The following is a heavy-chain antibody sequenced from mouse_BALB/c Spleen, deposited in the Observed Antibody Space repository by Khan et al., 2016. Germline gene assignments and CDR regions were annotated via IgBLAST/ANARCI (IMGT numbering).Heavy chain of an antibody. V-gene: IGHV2-2*02. CDR2: IWSGGST. CDR3: ARSYYYGSSYVLGRYTMDY. J-gene: IGHJ4*01. D-gene: IGHD1-1*01. Sequence: QVQLKESGPGLVQPSQSLSITCTVSGFSLTSYGVHWVRQSPGKGLEWLGVIWSGGSTDYNAAFISRLSISKDKSKSQVFFKMNSLQANDTAIYFCARSYYYGSSYVLGRYTMDYWGQGTSVTVSS. CDR1: GFSLTSYG.